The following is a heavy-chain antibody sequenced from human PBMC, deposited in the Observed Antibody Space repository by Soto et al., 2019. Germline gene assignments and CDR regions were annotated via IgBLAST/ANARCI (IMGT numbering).Heavy chain of an antibody. CDR2: ISGSGGST. V-gene: IGHV3-23*01. D-gene: IGHD5-12*01. Sequence: EVQLLESGGGLVQPGGSLRLSCAASGFTFSSYAMSWVRQAPGKGLEWVSAISGSGGSTYYADSVKGRFTISRDNSKNTPYLQMNSLRAEDTAVYYCAKDRGLRPRFDYWGQGTLVTVSS. CDR1: GFTFSSYA. CDR3: AKDRGLRPRFDY. J-gene: IGHJ4*02.